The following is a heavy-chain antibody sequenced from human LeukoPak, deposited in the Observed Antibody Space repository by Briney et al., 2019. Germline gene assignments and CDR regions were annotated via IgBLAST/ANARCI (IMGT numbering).Heavy chain of an antibody. CDR1: GFTFSDYY. CDR2: ISSSGSTI. Sequence: GGSLRLSCAASGFTFSDYYMSWIRQAPGKGLEWVSYISSSGSTIYYADSVKGRFTISRDNAKNSLYLQMNSLRAEDTAVYYCARAMVRGVTLNYFDYWGQGTLVTVSS. CDR3: ARAMVRGVTLNYFDY. V-gene: IGHV3-11*01. D-gene: IGHD3-10*01. J-gene: IGHJ4*02.